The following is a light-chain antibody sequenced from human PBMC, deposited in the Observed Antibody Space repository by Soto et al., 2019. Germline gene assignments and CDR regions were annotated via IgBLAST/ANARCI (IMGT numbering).Light chain of an antibody. CDR3: LQHNSYPFT. V-gene: IGKV1-17*01. Sequence: DIQMTQSPSSLSASVGDRVTITCRASQGIRKDLGWYQQKPGKAPKRLIYAASSLQSGVPSRLSGSGSGTEFTLTISSLQPEDFATYYCLQHNSYPFTFGPGTKVDIK. J-gene: IGKJ3*01. CDR2: AAS. CDR1: QGIRKD.